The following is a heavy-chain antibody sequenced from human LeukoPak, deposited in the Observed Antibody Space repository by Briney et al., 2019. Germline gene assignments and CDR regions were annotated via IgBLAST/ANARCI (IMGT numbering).Heavy chain of an antibody. Sequence: GGSLRLSCAASGFTFSSYSMNWVRQALGKGLEWVSSISSSSGYKYYADSVKGRFTISRDNAKNSLFLQMNSLRPEDTAVYYCASPAYSGTFTDYWGQGTLVTVSS. D-gene: IGHD1-26*01. CDR2: ISSSSGYK. V-gene: IGHV3-21*01. CDR3: ASPAYSGTFTDY. J-gene: IGHJ4*02. CDR1: GFTFSSYS.